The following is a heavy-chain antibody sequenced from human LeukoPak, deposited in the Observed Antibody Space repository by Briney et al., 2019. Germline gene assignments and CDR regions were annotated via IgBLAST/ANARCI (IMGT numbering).Heavy chain of an antibody. V-gene: IGHV1-18*01. Sequence: ASVKVSCKASGYTFTNYVISWLRQAPGQGLEWMGWISAYNGNTNYAQELQGRVTVTTDTSTSTAYMELRSLRSDDTAVYYCARGPHERSGYPDDWGQGTLVTVSS. CDR3: ARGPHERSGYPDD. D-gene: IGHD3-22*01. J-gene: IGHJ4*02. CDR2: ISAYNGNT. CDR1: GYTFTNYV.